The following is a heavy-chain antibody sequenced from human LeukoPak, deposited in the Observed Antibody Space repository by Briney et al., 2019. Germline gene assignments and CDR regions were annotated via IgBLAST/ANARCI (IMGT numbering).Heavy chain of an antibody. CDR1: GFTFSSYA. D-gene: IGHD6-13*01. V-gene: IGHV3-30-3*01. CDR3: ARDFLAAADY. Sequence: SGGSLRLSCAASGFTFSSYAMHWVRQAPGKGLEWVAVISYDGSNKYYADSVKGRFTISRDNSKNTLYLQMNSLRAEDTAVYYCARDFLAAADYWGQGTLVTVSS. CDR2: ISYDGSNK. J-gene: IGHJ4*02.